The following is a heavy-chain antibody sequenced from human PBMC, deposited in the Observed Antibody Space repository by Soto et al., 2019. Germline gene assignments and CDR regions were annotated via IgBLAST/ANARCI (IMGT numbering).Heavy chain of an antibody. CDR3: ARGKLATLTDF. CDR2: MNPNTGNT. Sequence: QVQLVQSGPEVKKPGAPVKISCQASGYTFTDFDINWVRQATGQGVESMGWMNPNTGNTRDAQRFQGRLIMTRDTSISTAYMEMRSLTSEDTAVYYGARGKLATLTDFWGQGTLVTVSS. CDR1: GYTFTDFD. D-gene: IGHD3-9*01. V-gene: IGHV1-8*02. J-gene: IGHJ4*02.